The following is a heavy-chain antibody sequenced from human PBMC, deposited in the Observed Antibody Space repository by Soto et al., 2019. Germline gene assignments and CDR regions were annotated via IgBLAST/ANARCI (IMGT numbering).Heavy chain of an antibody. Sequence: PSETLSLTCAVSGDSISSGYHWAWIRQPPGKGLEWVASIYHSGTTYYNPSLTSRVTISVDTSKNQFSLKLSSVTAADSAVYYCARKDSVGYYPYF. D-gene: IGHD3-22*01. CDR2: IYHSGTT. CDR1: GDSISSGYH. CDR3: ARKDSVGYYPYF. V-gene: IGHV4-38-2*01. J-gene: IGHJ4*01.